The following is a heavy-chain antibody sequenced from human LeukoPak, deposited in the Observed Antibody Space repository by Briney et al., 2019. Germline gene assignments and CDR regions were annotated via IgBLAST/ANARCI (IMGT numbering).Heavy chain of an antibody. Sequence: GASVKVSCKASGYTFTSYGISWVRQAPGQRLEWMGWINAGNGNTKYSRKFLGRVTITRDTSASTAYMELSSLTSEDTAVYYCARGRWSATTATYYLDFWGQGTLVTVSS. CDR3: ARGRWSATTATYYLDF. V-gene: IGHV1-3*01. CDR1: GYTFTSYG. CDR2: INAGNGNT. J-gene: IGHJ4*02. D-gene: IGHD5-24*01.